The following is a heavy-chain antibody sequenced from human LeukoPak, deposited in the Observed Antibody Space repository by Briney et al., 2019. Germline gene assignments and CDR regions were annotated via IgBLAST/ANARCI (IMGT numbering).Heavy chain of an antibody. J-gene: IGHJ1*01. V-gene: IGHV3-7*01. Sequence: PGGSLRLSCAASGFTFSGYWMSWVRQAPGKGLEWVANINQDGSEKYYVDSVKGRFTISRDNAKNSLFLQMGSLRVEDTAVYYCARESTAGYNSSWYGFRNWGQGILVSVSS. CDR2: INQDGSEK. D-gene: IGHD6-13*01. CDR3: ARESTAGYNSSWYGFRN. CDR1: GFTFSGYW.